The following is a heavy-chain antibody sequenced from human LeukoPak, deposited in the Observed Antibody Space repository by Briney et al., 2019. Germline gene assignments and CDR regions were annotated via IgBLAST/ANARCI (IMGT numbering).Heavy chain of an antibody. D-gene: IGHD3-10*01. CDR3: ARDFYGSGRKYYFDY. CDR2: ISYDGSNK. J-gene: IGHJ4*02. V-gene: IGHV3-30*04. CDR1: GFTFSSYA. Sequence: GGSLRLSCAASGFTFSSYAMSWVRQAPGKGLEWVAVISYDGSNKYYADSVKGRFTISRDNSKNTLYLQMNSLRAEDTAVYYCARDFYGSGRKYYFDYWGQGTLVTVSS.